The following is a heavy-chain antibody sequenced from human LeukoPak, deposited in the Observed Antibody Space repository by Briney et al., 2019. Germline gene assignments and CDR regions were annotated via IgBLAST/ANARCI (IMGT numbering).Heavy chain of an antibody. V-gene: IGHV3-73*01. CDR2: IRSKANSYAT. CDR3: TSRLTVTTLRANAFDI. J-gene: IGHJ3*02. CDR1: GFTFSGSA. Sequence: GGSLRLSCAASGFTFSGSAMHWVRQASGKGLEWVGRIRSKANSYATAYAASVKGRCTISRDDSKNTAYLQMNSRKAEDTAVYYCTSRLTVTTLRANAFDIWGQGTMVTVSS. D-gene: IGHD4-17*01.